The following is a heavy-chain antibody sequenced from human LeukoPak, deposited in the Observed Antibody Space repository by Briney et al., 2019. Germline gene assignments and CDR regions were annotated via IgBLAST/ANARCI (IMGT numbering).Heavy chain of an antibody. CDR2: INHSGST. D-gene: IGHD3-10*01. V-gene: IGHV4-34*01. CDR3: ARVPGSGSGFSTHYYYYYYMDV. Sequence: SETLSLTCAVYGGSFSGYYWSWIRQPPGKGLEWIGEINHSGSTNYNPSLKSRVTISVDTSKNQFSLKLSSVTAADTAVYYCARVPGSGSGFSTHYYYYYYMDVWGKGTTVTVSS. CDR1: GGSFSGYY. J-gene: IGHJ6*03.